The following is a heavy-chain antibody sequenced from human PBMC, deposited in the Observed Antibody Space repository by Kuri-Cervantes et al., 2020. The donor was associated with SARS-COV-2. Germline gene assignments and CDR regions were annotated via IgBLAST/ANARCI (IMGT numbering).Heavy chain of an antibody. D-gene: IGHD1-26*01. CDR3: ASGVYEEWELPGEDY. J-gene: IGHJ4*02. CDR2: ISSSSSTI. V-gene: IGHV3-48*02. Sequence: GGSLRLSCAASGFTFSSYSMNWVRQAPGKGLEWVSYISSSSSTIYNADSVKGRFTISRDNAKNSLYLRMNSLRDEDTAVYYCASGVYEEWELPGEDYWGQGTLVTVSS. CDR1: GFTFSSYS.